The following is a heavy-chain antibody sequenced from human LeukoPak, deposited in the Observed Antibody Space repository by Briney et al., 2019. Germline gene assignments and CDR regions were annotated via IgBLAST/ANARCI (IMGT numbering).Heavy chain of an antibody. CDR1: GFTFDDYA. Sequence: GRSLRLSCAASGFTFDDYAMHWVRQAPGKGLEWVSGISWNSGSIGYADSVKGRFTISRDNAKNSLYLQMNSLRAEDTALYYCAKDSYGSGSYYSAFDIWGQGTMVTVSS. V-gene: IGHV3-9*01. CDR2: ISWNSGSI. CDR3: AKDSYGSGSYYSAFDI. D-gene: IGHD3-10*01. J-gene: IGHJ3*02.